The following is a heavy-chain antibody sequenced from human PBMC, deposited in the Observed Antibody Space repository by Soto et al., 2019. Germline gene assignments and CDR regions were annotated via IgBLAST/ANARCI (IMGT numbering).Heavy chain of an antibody. J-gene: IGHJ4*02. CDR3: ARDTGDGTFDF. CDR2: XNAGXGXX. CDR1: GYTFSSYA. V-gene: IGHV1-3*01. Sequence: ASVKVSCKASGYTFSSYAMHLVRQAPGQRXEWXXXXNAGXGXXXXXXKFQDRVTISRDTSASTAYMELTSLRYEDTAVYYCARDTGDGTFDFWGQGTLVTVS. D-gene: IGHD7-27*01.